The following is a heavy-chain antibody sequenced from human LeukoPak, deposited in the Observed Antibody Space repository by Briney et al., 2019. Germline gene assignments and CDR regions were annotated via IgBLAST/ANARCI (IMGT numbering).Heavy chain of an antibody. Sequence: GGSLRLSCAVSGLTFSIYGMSWVRQAPGKGLEWVSYISSSSSTIYYADSVKGRFTISRDNAKNSLYLQMNSLRAEDTAVYYCARESGYSSSWYNAVDYYYMDVWGKGTTVTVSS. CDR1: GLTFSIYG. V-gene: IGHV3-48*01. CDR3: ARESGYSSSWYNAVDYYYMDV. CDR2: ISSSSSTI. J-gene: IGHJ6*03. D-gene: IGHD6-13*01.